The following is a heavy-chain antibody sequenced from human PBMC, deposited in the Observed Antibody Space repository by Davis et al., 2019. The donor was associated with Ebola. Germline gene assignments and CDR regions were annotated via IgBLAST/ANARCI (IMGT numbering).Heavy chain of an antibody. Sequence: GESLKISCKGSGYSFTSYWISWVRPMPGKGLEWMGRIDPSDSYTNYSPSFQGHVTISADKSISTAYLQWSRLKASDTAMYYCALSNTAMVGDFDYWGQGTLVTVSS. D-gene: IGHD5-18*01. V-gene: IGHV5-10-1*01. CDR3: ALSNTAMVGDFDY. CDR1: GYSFTSYW. CDR2: IDPSDSYT. J-gene: IGHJ4*02.